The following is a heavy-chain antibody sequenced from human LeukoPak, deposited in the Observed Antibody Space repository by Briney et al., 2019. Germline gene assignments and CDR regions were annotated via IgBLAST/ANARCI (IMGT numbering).Heavy chain of an antibody. D-gene: IGHD3-22*01. CDR1: GGSFSSYY. Sequence: SETLSLTCAVYGGSFSSYYWSWIRQPPGKGLEWIGEITHSGSTNYNPSLKSRVTISVDTSKNQFSLKLSSVTAADTAVYYCARRHANNYDSSGYYFDYWGQGTLVTVSS. J-gene: IGHJ4*02. CDR3: ARRHANNYDSSGYYFDY. V-gene: IGHV4-34*01. CDR2: ITHSGST.